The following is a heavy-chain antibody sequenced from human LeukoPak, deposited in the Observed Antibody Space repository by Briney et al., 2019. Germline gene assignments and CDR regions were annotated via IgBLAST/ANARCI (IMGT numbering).Heavy chain of an antibody. J-gene: IGHJ1*01. CDR3: SRGPRNSSSYQYFQH. CDR1: GSTFSSYS. Sequence: PGGSLRLSCAASGSTFSSYSMNWVRQAPGKGLQWVSSISSFSNYIYYADSAKGRFSISRDNAKDSLFLQMNSLRVEDTAVYYCSRGPRNSSSYQYFQHWGQGTLVTVSS. V-gene: IGHV3-21*01. D-gene: IGHD6-13*01. CDR2: ISSFSNYI.